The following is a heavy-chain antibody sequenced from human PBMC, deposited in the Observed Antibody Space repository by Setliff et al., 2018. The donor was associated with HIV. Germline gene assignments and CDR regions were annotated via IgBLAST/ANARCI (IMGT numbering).Heavy chain of an antibody. CDR2: TYYSGST. Sequence: SETLSLTCTVSGGSIRSYYWSWIRQPPGKGLEWIGYTYYSGSTNYNPSLKSRVTISVDTSQNQFSLKMSSVTAADTAVYYCARSYYDFWNGLPRSFDVWGQGTMVTVSS. D-gene: IGHD3-3*01. J-gene: IGHJ3*01. CDR1: GGSIRSYY. V-gene: IGHV4-59*01. CDR3: ARSYYDFWNGLPRSFDV.